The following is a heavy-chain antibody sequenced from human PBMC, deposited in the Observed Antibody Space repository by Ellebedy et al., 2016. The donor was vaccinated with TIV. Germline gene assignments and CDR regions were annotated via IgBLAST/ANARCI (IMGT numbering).Heavy chain of an antibody. CDR2: FDPEDGET. Sequence: ASVKVSXXVSGYTLTELSMHWVRQAPGKGLEWMGGFDPEDGETIYAQKFQGRVTMTEDTSTDTAYMELSSLRSEDTAVYYCATVPPYCSGGSCYDYWGQGTLVTVSS. CDR1: GYTLTELS. V-gene: IGHV1-24*01. CDR3: ATVPPYCSGGSCYDY. D-gene: IGHD2-15*01. J-gene: IGHJ4*02.